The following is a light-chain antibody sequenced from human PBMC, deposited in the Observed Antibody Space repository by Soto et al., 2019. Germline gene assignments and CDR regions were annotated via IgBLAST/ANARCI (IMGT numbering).Light chain of an antibody. J-gene: IGKJ1*01. CDR3: QQYNNWPPWT. V-gene: IGKV3-11*01. Sequence: EIVLTQSPATLSLSPGERATLSCRASQSVGSHLAWYQQKPGQAPRLLIYDTSNRASGVPARFSGSGSGTDFTLAINTLEPEDSAVYYCQQYNNWPPWTFGQGTKVDIK. CDR2: DTS. CDR1: QSVGSH.